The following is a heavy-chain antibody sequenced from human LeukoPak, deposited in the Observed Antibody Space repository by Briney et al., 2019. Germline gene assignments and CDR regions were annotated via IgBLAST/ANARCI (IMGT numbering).Heavy chain of an antibody. CDR2: INHSGST. CDR1: GGSFSGYY. V-gene: IGHV4-34*01. Sequence: SETLSLTCAVYGGSFSGYYWSWIRQPPGRGLEWIGEINHSGSTNYNPSLKSRVTISVDTSKNQFSLKLSSVTAADTAVYYCAAPAAAFDIWGQGTMVTVSS. CDR3: AAPAAAFDI. J-gene: IGHJ3*02.